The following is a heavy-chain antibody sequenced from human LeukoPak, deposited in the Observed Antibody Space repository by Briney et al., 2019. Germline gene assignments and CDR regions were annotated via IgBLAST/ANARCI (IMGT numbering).Heavy chain of an antibody. CDR3: SSLSGVPEY. CDR1: GFTFSTYR. CDR2: IRDDGSEK. D-gene: IGHD7-27*01. V-gene: IGHV3-7*01. J-gene: IGHJ1*01. Sequence: PGGSLRLSCAASGFTFSTYRMKWVGQAPEKGGEWLASIRDDGSEKYYVDSVKGRFTISTDNPNTSVSLQMNGLRVEDTSMYFCSSLSGVPEYWGQGTLVTVPS.